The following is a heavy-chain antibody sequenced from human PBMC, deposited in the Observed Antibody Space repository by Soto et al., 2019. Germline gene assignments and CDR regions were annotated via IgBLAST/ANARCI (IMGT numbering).Heavy chain of an antibody. Sequence: QVQLVESGGALVQPGGSLRLSCAASGFSFSDYFMSWIRQAPGKGLEWVSYISSAGAATFSADSVKGRFITSRDNAKDSLYLEMNNVRVEDSAVYYCARSRFHYSSEWGRGTLVTVSS. CDR1: GFSFSDYF. V-gene: IGHV3-11*01. CDR3: ARSRFHYSSE. D-gene: IGHD3-10*01. CDR2: ISSAGAAT. J-gene: IGHJ4*02.